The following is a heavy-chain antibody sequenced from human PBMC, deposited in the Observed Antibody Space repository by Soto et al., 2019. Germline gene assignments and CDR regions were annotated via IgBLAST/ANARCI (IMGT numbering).Heavy chain of an antibody. Sequence: SETLSLTCTVSGGSITSRDYYWSWIRQHPGKGLEWIGYIHYSGTAHYNPSLKSRVTISVDTSRNQFSLKLTSVTAADTAVYYCARDIGGNNWNPNLFDAWGQGTQVTVSS. CDR1: GGSITSRDYY. CDR3: ARDIGGNNWNPNLFDA. V-gene: IGHV4-31*03. J-gene: IGHJ5*02. D-gene: IGHD1-20*01. CDR2: IHYSGTA.